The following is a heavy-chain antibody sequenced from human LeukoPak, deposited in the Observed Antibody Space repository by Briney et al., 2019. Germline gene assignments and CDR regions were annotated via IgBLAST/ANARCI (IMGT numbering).Heavy chain of an antibody. D-gene: IGHD5-18*01. CDR3: ATNGDRYGYELDY. CDR1: GYTLTELS. V-gene: IGHV1-24*01. Sequence: ASVKVSCKVSGYTLTELSMHWVRQAPGKGLEWMGGFDPEDGETINAQKFQGRVTMTEDTSTDTAYMELSSLRCQHTAVYYCATNGDRYGYELDYWGQGTLVTVSS. J-gene: IGHJ4*02. CDR2: FDPEDGET.